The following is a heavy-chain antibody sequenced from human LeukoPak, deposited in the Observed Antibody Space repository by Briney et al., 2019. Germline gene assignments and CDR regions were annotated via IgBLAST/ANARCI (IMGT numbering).Heavy chain of an antibody. J-gene: IGHJ4*02. V-gene: IGHV3-23*01. CDR3: AKGSSGPDY. Sequence: GGSLRLSCAASGLTFSCYAMSWVRQAPGQGLEWVSSISESGRSTYYADTVKGRFTISRDNSKNTLYLQMNSLRAEDTALYYCAKGSSGPDYWGLGTPVTVSS. CDR1: GLTFSCYA. D-gene: IGHD1-26*01. CDR2: ISESGRST.